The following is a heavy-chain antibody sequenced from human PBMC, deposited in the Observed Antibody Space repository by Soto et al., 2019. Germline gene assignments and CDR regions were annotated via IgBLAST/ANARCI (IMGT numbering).Heavy chain of an antibody. V-gene: IGHV3-23*01. CDR2: ISGSGGST. CDR3: AKDLGVGYCSSTSCDLFDY. D-gene: IGHD2-2*01. Sequence: WGSLRLSCAASGFAFISYAISFFRHSPLKWLEWVSAISGSGGSTYYADSVKGRFTISRDNSKNTLYLQMNSLRAEDTAVYYCAKDLGVGYCSSTSCDLFDYWGQGTLVTVSS. CDR1: GFAFISYA. J-gene: IGHJ4*02.